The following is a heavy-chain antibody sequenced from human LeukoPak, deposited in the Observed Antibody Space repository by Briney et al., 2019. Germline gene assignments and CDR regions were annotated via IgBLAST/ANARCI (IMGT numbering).Heavy chain of an antibody. CDR1: GFTFSSDS. Sequence: GGSLRLSCAASGFTFSSDSMTWVRQAAGKGLEWVSSISSTSGFISYADSVKGRFTISRDNAKSSLCLQMNSLRAEDAALYYCAKVHIGYCPDYIDHWGQGTPVTVSS. CDR3: AKVHIGYCPDYIDH. CDR2: ISSTSGFI. D-gene: IGHD5-12*01. V-gene: IGHV3-21*06. J-gene: IGHJ4*02.